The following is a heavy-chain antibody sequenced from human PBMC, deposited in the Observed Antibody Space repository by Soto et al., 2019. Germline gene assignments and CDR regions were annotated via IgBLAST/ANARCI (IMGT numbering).Heavy chain of an antibody. CDR1: GGSISSNNW. V-gene: IGHV4-4*02. Sequence: QVQLQESGPGLVKPSETLSLTCAVSGGSISSNNWWSWVRQTPGKGLEWIGEIYHSGSTNYNPSLKNRDTIPLDKSKDQFYLSLSSIAAANTAVYYCAIVEGDCRGGSCSFYHDWGQGTLVTPSS. CDR3: AIVEGDCRGGSCSFYHD. J-gene: IGHJ4*02. D-gene: IGHD2-15*01. CDR2: IYHSGST.